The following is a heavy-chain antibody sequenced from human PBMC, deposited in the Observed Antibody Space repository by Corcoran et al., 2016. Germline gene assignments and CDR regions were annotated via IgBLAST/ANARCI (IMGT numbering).Heavy chain of an antibody. CDR1: GGSISSYY. D-gene: IGHD2-2*01. J-gene: IGHJ6*02. Sequence: QVQLQESGPGLVKPSETLSLTCTVSGGSISSYYWSWIRQPAGKGLEWIGRIYTSGSTNYNPSLKSRVTMSVDTSKNQFSLKLSSGTAADTAVYYCARQALGGSTSRDYYYYYGMDVWGQGTTVTVSS. CDR3: ARQALGGSTSRDYYYYYGMDV. V-gene: IGHV4-4*07. CDR2: IYTSGST.